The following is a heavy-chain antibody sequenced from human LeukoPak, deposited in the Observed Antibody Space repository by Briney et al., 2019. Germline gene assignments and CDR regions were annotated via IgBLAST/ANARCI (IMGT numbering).Heavy chain of an antibody. V-gene: IGHV1-69*04. CDR3: ARGPYSLAGGGY. J-gene: IGHJ4*02. CDR1: GGTFSSYA. CDR2: IIPILGIA. Sequence: SVKVSCKASGGTFSSYAISWVRQAPGQGLEWMGRIIPILGIANYAQKFRGRVTITADKSTSTAYMELSSLRSEDTAVYYCARGPYSLAGGGYWGQGTLVTVSS. D-gene: IGHD2-21*01.